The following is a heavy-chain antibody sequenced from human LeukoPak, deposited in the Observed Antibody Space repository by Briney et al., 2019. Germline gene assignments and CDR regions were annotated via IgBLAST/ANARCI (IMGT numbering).Heavy chain of an antibody. D-gene: IGHD1-7*01. V-gene: IGHV3-7*01. CDR1: GFTFSSYS. Sequence: GGSLRLSCAASGFTFSSYSMNWVRQAPGKGLEWVANIKQDGSEKYYVDSVKGRFTISRDNAKNSLYLQMNSLRAEDTAVYYCARASPDWNYVYAFDIWGRGTMVTVSS. J-gene: IGHJ3*02. CDR3: ARASPDWNYVYAFDI. CDR2: IKQDGSEK.